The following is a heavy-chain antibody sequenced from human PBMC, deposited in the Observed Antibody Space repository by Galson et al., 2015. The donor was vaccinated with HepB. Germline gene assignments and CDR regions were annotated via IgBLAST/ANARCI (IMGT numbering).Heavy chain of an antibody. J-gene: IGHJ5*02. V-gene: IGHV3-21*01. CDR1: GFTFSSYS. CDR3: ARGEGSSFWFDL. Sequence: SLRLSCAASGFTFSSYSMNWVRQAPGKGLEWVSSISSSSSYIYYADSVKGRFTISRDNAKNSLYLQMNSLRAEDTAVYYCARGEGSSFWFDLWGQGTLVTVSS. CDR2: ISSSSSYI. D-gene: IGHD1-26*01.